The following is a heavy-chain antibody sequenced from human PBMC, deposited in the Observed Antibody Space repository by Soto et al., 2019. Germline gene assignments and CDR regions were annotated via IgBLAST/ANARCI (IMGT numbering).Heavy chain of an antibody. D-gene: IGHD1-7*01. CDR2: IYYSGST. J-gene: IGHJ5*02. CDR3: ARQVNWNYGGGWFDP. Sequence: SETLSLTCTVSGGSISSSSYYWGWIRQPPGKGLEWIGSIYYSGSTYYNPSLKSRVTISVDTSKNQFSLKLSSVTAADTAVYYCARQVNWNYGGGWFDPWGQGTLVTVSS. CDR1: GGSISSSSYY. V-gene: IGHV4-39*01.